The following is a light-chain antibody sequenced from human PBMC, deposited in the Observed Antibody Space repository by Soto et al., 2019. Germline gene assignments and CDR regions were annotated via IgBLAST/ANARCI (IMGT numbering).Light chain of an antibody. CDR2: DAS. J-gene: IGKJ4*01. CDR3: QQYNSYALT. CDR1: QRISGW. Sequence: DIQMTQSPTTLSASVGDRVTITCRASQRISGWLAWYQQKPGKAPKLLIYDASSVQSGVPSRFSGSGAGTEFTLTISSLQSDDFATYYCQQYNSYALTFGGGTKVDI. V-gene: IGKV1-5*01.